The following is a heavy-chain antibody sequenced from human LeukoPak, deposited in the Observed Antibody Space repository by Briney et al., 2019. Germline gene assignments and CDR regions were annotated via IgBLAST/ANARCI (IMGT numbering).Heavy chain of an antibody. CDR3: ATDLQPFDY. CDR2: IKQDGSEK. CDR1: GLTFSNYW. J-gene: IGHJ4*02. V-gene: IGHV3-7*04. D-gene: IGHD2-2*01. Sequence: GGSLRLSCVVSGLTFSNYWMNWVRQAPGKGLEWVANIKQDGSEKYYVDSVKGRFTISRDNANNSLYLQMNTLRAEDTAVYYCATDLQPFDYWGQGTLVTVSS.